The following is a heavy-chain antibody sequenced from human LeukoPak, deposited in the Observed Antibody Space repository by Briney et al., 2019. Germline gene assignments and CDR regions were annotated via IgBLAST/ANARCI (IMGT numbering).Heavy chain of an antibody. CDR2: ISYDGSNK. CDR3: ARDRRRLSEMATPYDAFDI. J-gene: IGHJ3*02. CDR1: GFTFSIYA. V-gene: IGHV3-30-3*01. Sequence: GGSLRLSCPPAGFTFSIYAMHWVRQAQGKGLEWVAVISYDGSNKYYADSVKGRFTISRDNSKNTLYLQMNSLRAEDTAVYYCARDRRRLSEMATPYDAFDIWGQGTMVTVSS. D-gene: IGHD5-24*01.